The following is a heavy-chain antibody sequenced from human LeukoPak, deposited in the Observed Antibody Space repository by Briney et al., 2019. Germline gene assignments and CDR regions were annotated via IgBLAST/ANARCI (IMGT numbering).Heavy chain of an antibody. V-gene: IGHV3-48*01. CDR3: ARAGDPSVGGTRHFDH. CDR1: GFTSSSYS. D-gene: IGHD1-1*01. Sequence: PGGSLRLSCAASGFTSSSYSMNWVRQAPGKGLEWISYISSNSLIYYGDSVKGRCTISRDNAKNSLTLQMNSLRAEDTAVYYCARAGDPSVGGTRHFDHWGQGILVTVSS. CDR2: ISSNSLI. J-gene: IGHJ4*02.